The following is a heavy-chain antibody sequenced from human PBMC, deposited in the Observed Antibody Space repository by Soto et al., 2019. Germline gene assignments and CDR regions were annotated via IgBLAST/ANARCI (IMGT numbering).Heavy chain of an antibody. V-gene: IGHV1-18*04. D-gene: IGHD3-22*01. CDR3: ARDQDYYDSSGYPRPWFDP. Sequence: ASVKVSCKASGYTFTSYGISWVRQAPGQGLEWMGWSSAYNGNTNYAQKLQGRVTMTTDTSTSTAYMELRSLRSDDTAVYYCARDQDYYDSSGYPRPWFDPWGQGTLVTVSS. CDR1: GYTFTSYG. J-gene: IGHJ5*02. CDR2: SSAYNGNT.